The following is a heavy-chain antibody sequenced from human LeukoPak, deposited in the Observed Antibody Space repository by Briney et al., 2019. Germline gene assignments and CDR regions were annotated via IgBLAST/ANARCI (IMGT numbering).Heavy chain of an antibody. Sequence: GASVKVSCKASGYTFTNYGTTWVRQAPGQGLEWMGWISAYNGNTNYAQKFQGRVTMTTDTSTSTAYMELRSLRSDDTAVYYCAREKPWGYGSGSDGMDVWGKGTTVTVSS. D-gene: IGHD3-10*01. V-gene: IGHV1-18*04. CDR3: AREKPWGYGSGSDGMDV. CDR1: GYTFTNYG. J-gene: IGHJ6*04. CDR2: ISAYNGNT.